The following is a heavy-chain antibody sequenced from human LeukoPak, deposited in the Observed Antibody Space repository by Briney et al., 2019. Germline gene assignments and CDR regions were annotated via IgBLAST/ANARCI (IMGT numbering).Heavy chain of an antibody. CDR2: ISSSSSYI. Sequence: GGSLRLSCAASGFTFSSYSMNWVRQAPGKGLEWVSSISSSSSYIYYADPVKGRFTISRDNSKNTLYLQMNSLRAEDTAVYYCAKEYDFWSGYSDYWGQGTLVTVSS. V-gene: IGHV3-21*01. D-gene: IGHD3-3*01. CDR1: GFTFSSYS. J-gene: IGHJ4*02. CDR3: AKEYDFWSGYSDY.